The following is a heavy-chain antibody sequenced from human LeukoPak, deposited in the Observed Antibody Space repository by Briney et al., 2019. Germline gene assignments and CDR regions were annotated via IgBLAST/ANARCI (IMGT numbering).Heavy chain of an antibody. CDR1: GGSISSSSYY. J-gene: IGHJ4*02. CDR3: ARPPNNLNPLPLKYYFDY. V-gene: IGHV4-39*07. CDR2: IYYSGST. Sequence: PSETLSLTCTVSGGSISSSSYYWGWIRQPPGQGLAWIGSIYYSGSTYSNPPRKSRVTISVDPYKNQFSLKLSSVTAADTAVYYCARPPNNLNPLPLKYYFDYWGQGTLVTVSS. D-gene: IGHD1-20*01.